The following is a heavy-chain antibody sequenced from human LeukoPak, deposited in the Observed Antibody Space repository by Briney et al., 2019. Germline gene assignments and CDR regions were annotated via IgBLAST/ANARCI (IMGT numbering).Heavy chain of an antibody. CDR1: GYSFTDYY. V-gene: IGHV1-2*02. D-gene: IGHD3-9*01. CDR2: INPNSGGT. CDR3: ASYMEYYDILTGPTYYMDV. Sequence: PKASVKVSCKASGYSFTDYYMHWVRQAPGQGLEWMGWINPNSGGTNYAQKFQGRVTMTRDTSISTAYMELNRLRSDDTAVYYCASYMEYYDILTGPTYYMDVWGKGTTVTISS. J-gene: IGHJ6*03.